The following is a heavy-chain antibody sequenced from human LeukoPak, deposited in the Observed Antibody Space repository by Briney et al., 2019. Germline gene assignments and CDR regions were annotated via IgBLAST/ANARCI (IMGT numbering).Heavy chain of an antibody. CDR3: TRDRYCGSSSCYAGDIDY. V-gene: IGHV3-7*01. CDR2: INQGGSDK. J-gene: IGHJ4*02. CDR1: GFTFSSYW. D-gene: IGHD2-2*01. Sequence: PGGSLRLSCAASGFTFSSYWMSWVRQAPGKGLEWVANINQGGSDKNYVNSVKGRLTISRDNAKNSLYLQMNSLRVEDTAIYYCTRDRYCGSSSCYAGDIDYCGQGTLVTVSS.